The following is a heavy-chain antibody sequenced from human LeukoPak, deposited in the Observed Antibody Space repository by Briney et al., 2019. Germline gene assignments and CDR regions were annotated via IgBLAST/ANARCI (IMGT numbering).Heavy chain of an antibody. D-gene: IGHD3-22*01. V-gene: IGHV3-23*01. CDR2: ISSSGGTT. J-gene: IGHJ4*02. CDR3: AKNSRSSGYYLDY. Sequence: GGSLRLSCAASGFTFSTYAVNWVRQAPGKGLEWVSAISSSGGTTYYADSVKGRFSISRDNSKNTLYLQMNSLRAEDTALYYCAKNSRSSGYYLDYWGQGTLVTVSS. CDR1: GFTFSTYA.